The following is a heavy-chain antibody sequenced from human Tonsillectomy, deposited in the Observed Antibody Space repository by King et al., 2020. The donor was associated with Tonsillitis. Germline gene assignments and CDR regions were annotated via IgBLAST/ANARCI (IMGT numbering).Heavy chain of an antibody. CDR1: GGSISSYY. CDR3: ARDDYGDYLRY. D-gene: IGHD4-17*01. Sequence: QLQESGPGLVKTSETLSLTCTVSGGSISSYYWSRIRQPPGKGLEWIGYIYYSGTTNYNPSLKSRVTISVDTSKNQFSLKLSSVTAADTAVYYCARDDYGDYLRYWGQGTLVTVSS. J-gene: IGHJ4*02. V-gene: IGHV4-59*01. CDR2: IYYSGTT.